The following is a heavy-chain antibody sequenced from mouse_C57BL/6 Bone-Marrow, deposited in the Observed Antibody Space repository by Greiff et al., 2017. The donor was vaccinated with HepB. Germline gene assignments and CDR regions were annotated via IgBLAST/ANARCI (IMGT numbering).Heavy chain of an antibody. CDR2: IDPEDGET. D-gene: IGHD1-1*01. CDR1: GFNIKDYY. CDR3: ARISRIYYYGSSHWYFDV. V-gene: IGHV14-2*01. J-gene: IGHJ1*03. Sequence: VQLKQSGAELVKPGASVKLSCTASGFNIKDYYMHWVKQRTEQGLEWIGRIDPEDGETKYAPKFQGKATITADTSSNTAYLQLSSLTSEDTAVYYCARISRIYYYGSSHWYFDVWGTGTTVTVSS.